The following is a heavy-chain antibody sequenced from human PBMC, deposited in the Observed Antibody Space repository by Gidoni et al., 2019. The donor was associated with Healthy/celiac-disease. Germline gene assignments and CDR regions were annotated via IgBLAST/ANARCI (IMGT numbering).Heavy chain of an antibody. D-gene: IGHD2-2*01. J-gene: IGHJ6*03. V-gene: IGHV4-34*01. CDR2: INHSGST. Sequence: QVQLQQWGAGLLKPSETLSLTCAVYGGSFSGYYWSWIRQPPGKGLEWIGEINHSGSTNYNPSLKSRVTISVDTSKNQFSLKLSSVTAADTAVYYCARGRRYCSSTSCRIYYYYYMDVWGKGTTVTVSS. CDR3: ARGRRYCSSTSCRIYYYYYMDV. CDR1: GGSFSGYY.